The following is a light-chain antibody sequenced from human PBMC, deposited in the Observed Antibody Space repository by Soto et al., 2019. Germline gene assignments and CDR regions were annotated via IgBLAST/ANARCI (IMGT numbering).Light chain of an antibody. CDR1: SSDVGGYNY. CDR3: SSYTSSSTRV. Sequence: QSALTQPASVSGSPGQSITISCTGTSSDVGGYNYVSWYQQHPGKAPKLMIYEVSNRPSGVSNRFSGSKSGNTASLTTSGLQAEDEADYYCSSYTSSSTRVFGGGTKLTGL. J-gene: IGLJ2*01. V-gene: IGLV2-14*01. CDR2: EVS.